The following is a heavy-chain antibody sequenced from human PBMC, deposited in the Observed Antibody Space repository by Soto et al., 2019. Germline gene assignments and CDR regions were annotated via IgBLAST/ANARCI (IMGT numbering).Heavy chain of an antibody. CDR3: AREGSFYDILTVFDY. J-gene: IGHJ4*02. V-gene: IGHV1-18*01. CDR2: ISAYNGNT. D-gene: IGHD3-9*01. Sequence: GASVKVSCKASGYTFTSYGISWVRQAPGQGLEWMGWISAYNGNTNYAQKLQGRVTMTTDTSTSTAYMELRSLRSDDTAVYYCAREGSFYDILTVFDYWGQGTLVTVSS. CDR1: GYTFTSYG.